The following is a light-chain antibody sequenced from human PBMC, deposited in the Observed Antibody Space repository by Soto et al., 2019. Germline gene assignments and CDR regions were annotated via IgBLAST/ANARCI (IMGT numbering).Light chain of an antibody. CDR2: GAY. CDR1: QSVSSSY. V-gene: IGKV3-20*01. Sequence: EIVLTQSPGTLSLSPGERATLSCRASQSVSSSYLAWYQQKPGQAPRLLVYGAYSRVTGIPDRFSGSGSGTDFTLISSRLEPEDFAVYYCQQYDCSPRTFGQGTKVEIK. J-gene: IGKJ1*01. CDR3: QQYDCSPRT.